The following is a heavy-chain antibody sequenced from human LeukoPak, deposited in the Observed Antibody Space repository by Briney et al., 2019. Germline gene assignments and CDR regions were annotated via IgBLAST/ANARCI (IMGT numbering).Heavy chain of an antibody. V-gene: IGHV4-38-2*02. CDR1: GYSNSSGYY. D-gene: IGHD2-2*01. Sequence: PSETLSLTCTVSGYSNSSGYYWGWIRQPPGKGLEWIGSIYHSGSTYYNPSLKSRVTISVDTSKNQFSLKLSSVTAADTAVYYCARHVVVPAVIRGYFDYWGQGTLVTVSS. CDR2: IYHSGST. CDR3: ARHVVVPAVIRGYFDY. J-gene: IGHJ4*02.